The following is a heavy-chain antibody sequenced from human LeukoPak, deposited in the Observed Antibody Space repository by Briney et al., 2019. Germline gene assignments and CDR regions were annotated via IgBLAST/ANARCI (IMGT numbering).Heavy chain of an antibody. CDR1: GGSISDEGYS. V-gene: IGHV4-31*03. CDR2: IYYSGST. Sequence: SETLSLTCSVSGGSISDEGYSWSWIRQQPGKGLEWIGYIYYSGSTYYNPSLKSRLTISRDTSKNQFSLKLTSVTAADTAVYYCVRDRGWLHTGDPYYFDYWGQGILVTVSS. CDR3: VRDRGWLHTGDPYYFDY. J-gene: IGHJ4*02. D-gene: IGHD5-12*01.